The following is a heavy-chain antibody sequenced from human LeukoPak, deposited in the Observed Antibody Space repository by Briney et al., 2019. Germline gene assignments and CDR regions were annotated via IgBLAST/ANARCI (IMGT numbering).Heavy chain of an antibody. V-gene: IGHV3-48*03. Sequence: GGSLRLSCAASGFTFSNYEMTWVRQASGKGLEWDSYISSSGSTTYYAESVKGRFTISRDNAKNSLYLQMNSLRAEDTAVYYCARERASTSYYVDWGQGTLVTVSS. D-gene: IGHD2-2*01. J-gene: IGHJ4*02. CDR1: GFTFSNYE. CDR2: ISSSGSTT. CDR3: ARERASTSYYVD.